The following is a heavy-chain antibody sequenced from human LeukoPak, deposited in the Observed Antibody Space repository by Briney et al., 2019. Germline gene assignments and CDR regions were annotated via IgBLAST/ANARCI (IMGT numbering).Heavy chain of an antibody. V-gene: IGHV1-2*02. J-gene: IGHJ4*02. Sequence: GASVKVSCKASGYTFTSYGISWVRQAPGQGLEWMGWINPNSGGTNYAQKFQGRVTMTRDTSISTAYMELSRLRSDDTAVYYCACYDWYYFDYWGQGTLVTVSS. CDR3: ACYDWYYFDY. CDR2: INPNSGGT. D-gene: IGHD5-12*01. CDR1: GYTFTSYG.